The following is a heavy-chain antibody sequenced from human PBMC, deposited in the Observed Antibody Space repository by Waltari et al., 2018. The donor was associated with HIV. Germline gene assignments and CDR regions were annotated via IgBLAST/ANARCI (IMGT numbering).Heavy chain of an antibody. D-gene: IGHD2-21*02. V-gene: IGHV3-48*03. CDR3: AREDGGNFPDAFDI. J-gene: IGHJ3*02. CDR2: ISSSGSTI. CDR1: GFTFSSYE. Sequence: EVQLVESGGGLVQPGGSLRLSCAASGFTFSSYEMNWVRQAPGKGLELCSYISSSGSTIYYADSVKGRFTISRDNAKNSLYLQMNSLRSEDTAVYYCAREDGGNFPDAFDIWGQGTMVTVSS.